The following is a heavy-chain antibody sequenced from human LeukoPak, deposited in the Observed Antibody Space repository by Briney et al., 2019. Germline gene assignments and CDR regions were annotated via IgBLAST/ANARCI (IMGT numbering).Heavy chain of an antibody. CDR1: GFTFSNYA. CDR3: AKARYSSSFSYMDV. J-gene: IGHJ6*03. Sequence: GGSLRLSCAASGFTFSNYAMNWVRQAPGKGLDWVSSITAGGSFKYYADSVEGRFTISRDNAKNSLYLQMNSLRAEDTAVYYCAKARYSSSFSYMDVWGKGTTVTVSS. CDR2: ITAGGSFK. V-gene: IGHV3-21*04. D-gene: IGHD6-6*01.